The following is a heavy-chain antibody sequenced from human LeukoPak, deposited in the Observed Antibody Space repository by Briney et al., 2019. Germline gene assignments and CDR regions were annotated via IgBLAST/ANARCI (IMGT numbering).Heavy chain of an antibody. Sequence: SETLSLTCAVYGGSFSGYYWGWVRQPPGKGLEWIGEINHSGSTNYSPSLKSRVTISVDTSKYQFSLKLSSVTAADTAVYYCARALSIAAAGEYFDYWGQGTLVTVSS. CDR1: GGSFSGYY. J-gene: IGHJ4*02. D-gene: IGHD6-13*01. CDR2: INHSGST. V-gene: IGHV4-34*01. CDR3: ARALSIAAAGEYFDY.